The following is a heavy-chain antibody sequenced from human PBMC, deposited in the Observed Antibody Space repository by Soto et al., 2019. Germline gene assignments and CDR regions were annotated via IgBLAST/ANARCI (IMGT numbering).Heavy chain of an antibody. D-gene: IGHD6-6*01. V-gene: IGHV3-15*07. CDR2: IKSKTDGGTT. J-gene: IGHJ6*02. Sequence: GGSLRLSCAASGFTFSNAWMNWVRQAPGKGLEWVGRIKSKTDGGTTDYAAPVKGRFTISRDDSKNKLYLQMNSLKTEDTAVYYCTTDENSTYGMDVWGQGTTVTVSS. CDR3: TTDENSTYGMDV. CDR1: GFTFSNAW.